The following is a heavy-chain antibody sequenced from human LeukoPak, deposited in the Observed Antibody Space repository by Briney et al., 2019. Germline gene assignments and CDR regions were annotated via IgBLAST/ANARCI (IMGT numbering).Heavy chain of an antibody. D-gene: IGHD5-24*01. CDR2: IIPIFGTA. CDR3: ARTSEMATISHFDY. J-gene: IGHJ4*02. Sequence: ASVKVSCKASGGTFSSYAISWVRQAPGQGLEWMGGIIPIFGTANYAQKFQGRVTITADKSTSTAYMELSSLRSEDTAVYYCARTSEMATISHFDYWGQGTLVTVSS. V-gene: IGHV1-69*06. CDR1: GGTFSSYA.